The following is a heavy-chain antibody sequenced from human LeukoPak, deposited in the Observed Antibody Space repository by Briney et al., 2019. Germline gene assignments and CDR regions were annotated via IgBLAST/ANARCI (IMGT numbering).Heavy chain of an antibody. CDR3: AGTPDHYYYYYMDV. J-gene: IGHJ6*03. CDR1: GYYISSGYY. Sequence: PSETLSLTCAVSGYYISSGYYWGWIRQPPGKGLEWIGSLFYSGIIYYNPSLRSRVTISVDTSKNQFSLKLSSVTAADTAVYYCAGTPDHYYYYYMDVWGKGTTVTVSS. CDR2: LFYSGII. V-gene: IGHV4-38-2*01.